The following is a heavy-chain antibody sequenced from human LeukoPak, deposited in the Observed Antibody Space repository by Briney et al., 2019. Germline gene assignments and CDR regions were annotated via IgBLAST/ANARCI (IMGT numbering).Heavy chain of an antibody. CDR3: ATGRAYDYVWGSYRRSSFNYFDY. V-gene: IGHV4-34*01. Sequence: SETLSLTCAVYGRSFSGYYWSWIRQPPGKGLEWIGEINHSGSTNYNPSLKSRVTISVDTSKNQFSLKLSSVTAADTAVYYCATGRAYDYVWGSYRRSSFNYFDYWGQGTLVTVSS. CDR1: GRSFSGYY. D-gene: IGHD3-16*02. CDR2: INHSGST. J-gene: IGHJ4*02.